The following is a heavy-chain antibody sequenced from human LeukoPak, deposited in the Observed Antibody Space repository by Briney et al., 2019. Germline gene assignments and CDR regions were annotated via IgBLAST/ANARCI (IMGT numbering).Heavy chain of an antibody. Sequence: SETLSLTCTVSGVSISSYSYYWGWVRQPPARGLEWIGTMSYSGSTYYNPSLKNRLTISVDTSKNQFSLQVSSVTAADTAVYYCARHLNGITIFGVVFDYWAQGTLVTVSS. V-gene: IGHV4-39*01. J-gene: IGHJ4*02. D-gene: IGHD3-3*01. CDR1: GVSISSYSYY. CDR2: MSYSGST. CDR3: ARHLNGITIFGVVFDY.